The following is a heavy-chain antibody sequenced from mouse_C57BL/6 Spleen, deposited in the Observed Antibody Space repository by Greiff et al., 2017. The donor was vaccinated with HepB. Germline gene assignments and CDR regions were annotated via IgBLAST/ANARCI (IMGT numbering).Heavy chain of an antibody. CDR3: ARYNYGSSYGAMDY. D-gene: IGHD1-1*01. Sequence: VQLQQSGAELARPGASVKMSCKASGYTFTSYTMHWVKQRPGQGLEWIGYINPSSGYTKYNQKFKDKATLTADKSSSTAYMQLSSLTSEDSAVYYCARYNYGSSYGAMDYWGQGTSVTVSS. CDR1: GYTFTSYT. J-gene: IGHJ4*01. V-gene: IGHV1-4*01. CDR2: INPSSGYT.